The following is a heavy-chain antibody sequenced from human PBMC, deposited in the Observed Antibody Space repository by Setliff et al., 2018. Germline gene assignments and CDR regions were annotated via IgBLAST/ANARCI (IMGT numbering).Heavy chain of an antibody. CDR1: GYKFNGYA. Sequence: ASVKVSCKTSGYKFNGYAISWVRQGPGQGLEWMGWISAYSGNTYYAQKLHDRVTLTTDTSTSTAYMELRSLGTDDTAVYYCSRLVRYCTTTTCQRASGGEFWGQGTLVTVSS. CDR2: ISAYSGNT. V-gene: IGHV1-18*01. CDR3: SRLVRYCTTTTCQRASGGEF. D-gene: IGHD2-2*01. J-gene: IGHJ4*02.